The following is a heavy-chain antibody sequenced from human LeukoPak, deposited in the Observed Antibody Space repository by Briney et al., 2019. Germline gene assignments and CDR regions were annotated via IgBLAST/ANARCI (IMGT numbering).Heavy chain of an antibody. J-gene: IGHJ4*02. Sequence: GGSLRLSCAASGFTFSSYSMTWVRQAPGKGLEWISYITGSSSTVFYADSVKGRFIISGDNAKNSLYLQMNSLRDEDTAVYYCARYRGGRGSDFFDYWGQGTLVTVSS. CDR1: GFTFSSYS. V-gene: IGHV3-48*02. CDR3: ARYRGGRGSDFFDY. CDR2: ITGSSSTV. D-gene: IGHD3-10*01.